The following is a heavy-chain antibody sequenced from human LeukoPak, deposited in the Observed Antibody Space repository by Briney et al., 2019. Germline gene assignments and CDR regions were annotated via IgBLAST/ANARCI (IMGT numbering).Heavy chain of an antibody. J-gene: IGHJ4*02. Sequence: PSETLSLTCTVSGDSISTSNSYWGWIRQPPGKGLEWIGSIYYSGNTYYNASLKSRVTISVDTSKNQSSLKLSSVTAADTAVYYCARGPTLRYYYDSSGYYRAFDYWGQGTLVTVSS. CDR3: ARGPTLRYYYDSSGYYRAFDY. D-gene: IGHD3-22*01. V-gene: IGHV4-39*01. CDR2: IYYSGNT. CDR1: GDSISTSNSY.